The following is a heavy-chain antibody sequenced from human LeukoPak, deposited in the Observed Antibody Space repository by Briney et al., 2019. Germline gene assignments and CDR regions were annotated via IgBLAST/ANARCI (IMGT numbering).Heavy chain of an antibody. CDR2: ISAYNGNT. CDR1: GYTFTKYG. CDR3: ARDRAATYWYFDL. D-gene: IGHD2-15*01. J-gene: IGHJ2*01. V-gene: IGHV1-18*01. Sequence: ASVKVSCKASGYTFTKYGISWVRQAPGQGFEWMGWISAYNGNTNYAQKLQGRVTMTTDTSTSTAYMELRSLRSDDTAVYFCARDRAATYWYFDLWGRGTLVTVSS.